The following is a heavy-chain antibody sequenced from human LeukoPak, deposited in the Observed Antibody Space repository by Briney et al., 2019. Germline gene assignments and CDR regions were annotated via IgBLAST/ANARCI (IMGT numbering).Heavy chain of an antibody. J-gene: IGHJ6*02. V-gene: IGHV3-30*18. D-gene: IGHD3-10*01. CDR2: ISFDGGNK. CDR3: AKEKGSGSYYNYQYGMDV. Sequence: PGGSLRLSCAASEFTFSIYGMHWVRQAPGKGLEWVAVISFDGGNKVYADSVKGRVTISRDNSKNTLSLQMNSLRAEDTAVYYCAKEKGSGSYYNYQYGMDVWGQGTTVTVFS. CDR1: EFTFSIYG.